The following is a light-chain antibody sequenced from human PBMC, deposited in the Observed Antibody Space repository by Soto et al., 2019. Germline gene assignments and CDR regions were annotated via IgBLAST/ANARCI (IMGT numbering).Light chain of an antibody. CDR1: QSVSNF. V-gene: IGKV3D-15*01. CDR3: QQYQKWPIT. J-gene: IGKJ5*01. CDR2: GAS. Sequence: EIVLTQSPATLSLSPGERATLSCRASQSVSNFLAWYQQRPGQAPRLLIYGASTRATGIPDRFSGSGSGTEFALTINSLQSEDFAVYYCQQYQKWPITFGQGTRLEN.